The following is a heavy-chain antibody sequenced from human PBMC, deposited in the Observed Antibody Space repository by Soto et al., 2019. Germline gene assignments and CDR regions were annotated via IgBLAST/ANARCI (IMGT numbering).Heavy chain of an antibody. Sequence: GGSLRLSCAASGFTFSSYSMNWVRQAPGKGLEWVSPISSSSSYIYYADSVKGRFTISRDNAKNSLYLQMNSLRAEDTAVYYCARGPYYYDNSGYYLWGQGTLVTVSS. CDR3: ARGPYYYDNSGYYL. J-gene: IGHJ5*02. CDR2: ISSSSSYI. V-gene: IGHV3-21*01. CDR1: GFTFSSYS. D-gene: IGHD3-22*01.